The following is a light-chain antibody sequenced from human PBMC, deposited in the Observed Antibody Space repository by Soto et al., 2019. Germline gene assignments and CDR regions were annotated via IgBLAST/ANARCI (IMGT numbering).Light chain of an antibody. J-gene: IGKJ1*01. Sequence: DIIMHQSPDSLAVSLGERATINCKSSQSLFYRSYNKDYLAWYQQKPGQPPRLLIYWASTRESGVSDRFSGSGSGTDFTLTVTAMQAEDVAVYYCQQYFNTPWTFGQGTKVE. CDR3: QQYFNTPWT. CDR2: WAS. CDR1: QSLFYRSYNKDY. V-gene: IGKV4-1*01.